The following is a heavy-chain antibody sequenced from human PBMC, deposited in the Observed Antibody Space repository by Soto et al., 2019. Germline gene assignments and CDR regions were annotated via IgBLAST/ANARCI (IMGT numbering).Heavy chain of an antibody. Sequence: GGSLRLSCAASGFTFSSYAMSWVRQAPGKGLEWVSAISGSGGSTYYADSVKGRFTISRDNSKNTLYLQMNSLRAEDTVVYYCAKDSPISENWGRFDPWGQGTLVTVSS. D-gene: IGHD7-27*01. J-gene: IGHJ5*02. V-gene: IGHV3-23*01. CDR3: AKDSPISENWGRFDP. CDR2: ISGSGGST. CDR1: GFTFSSYA.